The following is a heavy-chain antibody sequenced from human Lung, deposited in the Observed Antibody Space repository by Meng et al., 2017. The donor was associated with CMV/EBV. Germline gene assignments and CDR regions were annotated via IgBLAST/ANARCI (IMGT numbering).Heavy chain of an antibody. Sequence: SXXVSXKASGGTFSSYTISWVRQAPGQGLEWMGRIIPILGIANYAQKFQGRVTITADKSTSTAYMELSSLRSEDTAVYYCARDCSSTSCYSPALYGMDVXGQGTTVTVSS. CDR3: ARDCSSTSCYSPALYGMDV. CDR2: IIPILGIA. J-gene: IGHJ6*02. CDR1: GGTFSSYT. D-gene: IGHD2-2*01. V-gene: IGHV1-69*04.